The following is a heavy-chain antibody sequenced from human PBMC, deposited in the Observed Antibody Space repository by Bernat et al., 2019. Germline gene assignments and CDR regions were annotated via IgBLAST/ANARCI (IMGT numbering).Heavy chain of an antibody. D-gene: IGHD5-24*01. V-gene: IGHV3-30*18. CDR2: ISYDGSNK. CDR1: GFTFSSYG. J-gene: IGHJ5*02. CDR3: AKGERGDGYNYYWFEP. Sequence: QVQLVESGGGVVQPGRSLRLSCAASGFTFSSYGMHWVRQAPGKGLEWVAVISYDGSNKYYAESVKGRFTISRDNSKNTLYLQMNSLRAEDTAVYYCAKGERGDGYNYYWFEPWGQGTLVTVSS.